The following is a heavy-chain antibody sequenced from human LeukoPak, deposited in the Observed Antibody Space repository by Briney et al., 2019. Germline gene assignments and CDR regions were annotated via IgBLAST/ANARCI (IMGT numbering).Heavy chain of an antibody. V-gene: IGHV3-30*04. J-gene: IGHJ4*02. Sequence: GGSLRLSCAASGFTFSSYAMHWVRQAPGKGLEWVAVISYDGSNKYYADSVKGRFTISRDNSKNTLYLQMNSLRAEDTAVYYCARWGVGDYWGQGTLVTVSS. D-gene: IGHD1-26*01. CDR3: ARWGVGDY. CDR2: ISYDGSNK. CDR1: GFTFSSYA.